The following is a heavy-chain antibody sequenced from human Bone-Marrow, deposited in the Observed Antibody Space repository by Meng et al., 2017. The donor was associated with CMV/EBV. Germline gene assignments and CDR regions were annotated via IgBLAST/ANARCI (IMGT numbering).Heavy chain of an antibody. CDR1: SGSFSGYY. Sequence: SETLSLTCAVYSGSFSGYYWSWIRHSPGKGLEWIGYIYYSGSTNYNPSLKSRVTISVDTSKNQFSLKLSSVTAADTAVYYCAREGIIAVAGTGFDYWGQGTLVTVSS. D-gene: IGHD6-19*01. V-gene: IGHV4-59*01. CDR2: IYYSGST. J-gene: IGHJ4*02. CDR3: AREGIIAVAGTGFDY.